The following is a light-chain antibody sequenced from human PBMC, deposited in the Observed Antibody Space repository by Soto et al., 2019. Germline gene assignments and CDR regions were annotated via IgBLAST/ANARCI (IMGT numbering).Light chain of an antibody. V-gene: IGKV3-11*01. CDR2: DTF. CDR3: QQRYYWYT. Sequence: EIVLTQSPASLSLSPGERDTLSCRASQTVYHYLGWYQQKPGQAPRLLIYDTFNRANGIPARFSVSGSVINFTLTISTLEPEHSAVYYCQQRYYWYTFGQGTKLEIK. J-gene: IGKJ2*01. CDR1: QTVYHY.